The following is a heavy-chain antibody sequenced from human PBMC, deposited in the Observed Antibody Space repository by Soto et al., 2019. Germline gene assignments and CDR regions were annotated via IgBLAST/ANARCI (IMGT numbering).Heavy chain of an antibody. V-gene: IGHV3-30*18. CDR1: GFTFSNYA. D-gene: IGHD3-22*01. CDR3: AKGNYEKSGLSLNWFGP. Sequence: QVQLVESGGGVVQPARSLRLSCAASGFTFSNYAMHWVRQAPGKGPEWVAAISYDGRNKYYADSVKGRFTISRDNSKNPLDPQMNSLRAEDTAVYYCAKGNYEKSGLSLNWFGPWGQGTLVTVAS. CDR2: ISYDGRNK. J-gene: IGHJ5*02.